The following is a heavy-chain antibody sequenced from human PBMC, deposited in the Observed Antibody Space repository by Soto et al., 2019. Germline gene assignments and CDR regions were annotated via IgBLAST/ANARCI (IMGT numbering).Heavy chain of an antibody. CDR3: AKDNFHCGDECYTYYGLEV. V-gene: IGHV3-30*18. CDR2: ISYDGSKN. J-gene: IGHJ6*02. CDR1: VFTFSAYD. Sequence: VGSLRLSCASSVFTFSAYDMHCVRHSPGKWLEWVALISYDGSKNDYADSAKGRFTISRDKSKNTLYLQMNSLRPEDTAVYYCAKDNFHCGDECYTYYGLEVWGQGTTVTVSS. D-gene: IGHD2-21*01.